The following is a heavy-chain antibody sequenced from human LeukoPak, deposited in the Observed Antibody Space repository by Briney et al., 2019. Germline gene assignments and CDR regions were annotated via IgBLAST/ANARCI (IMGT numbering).Heavy chain of an antibody. Sequence: ASVKVSCKASGYTFTGYYMHWVRQAPGQGLEWMGWINPNSGGTNYAQKFQGRVTMTRDTSISTAYMELSRLRSDDTAVYYCARVSKYSNDAFDIWGQGTVVTVSS. D-gene: IGHD2/OR15-2a*01. CDR2: INPNSGGT. CDR3: ARVSKYSNDAFDI. J-gene: IGHJ3*02. CDR1: GYTFTGYY. V-gene: IGHV1-2*02.